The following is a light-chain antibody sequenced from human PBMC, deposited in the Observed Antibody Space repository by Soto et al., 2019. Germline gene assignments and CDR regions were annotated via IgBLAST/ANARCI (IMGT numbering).Light chain of an antibody. V-gene: IGKV3-20*01. CDR2: GAS. J-gene: IGKJ1*01. CDR3: QQYGSSPTWT. CDR1: QSVSSNY. Sequence: ESVLTQPPGTLSFSPGERTTLSCRASQSVSSNYLAWYQQKPGQAPRLLIYGASTRATGIPDRFSGSGSGTDFTLTISRLEPEDSAVYYCQQYGSSPTWTFGQGTKVEIK.